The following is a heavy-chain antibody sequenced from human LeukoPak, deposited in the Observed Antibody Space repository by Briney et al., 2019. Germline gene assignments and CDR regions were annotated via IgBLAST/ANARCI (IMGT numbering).Heavy chain of an antibody. V-gene: IGHV6-1*01. Sequence: SQTLSLTCAISGDSVSSNSAAWIRIRQSPSRGLEWLGRTYYRSKWHNDYAVSVKSRITINPDTSKNQFSLQLNSVTPEDTAVYYCAREGSSSRFYFDYWGQGTLVTVSS. D-gene: IGHD6-13*01. J-gene: IGHJ4*02. CDR1: GDSVSSNSAA. CDR2: TYYRSKWHN. CDR3: AREGSSSRFYFDY.